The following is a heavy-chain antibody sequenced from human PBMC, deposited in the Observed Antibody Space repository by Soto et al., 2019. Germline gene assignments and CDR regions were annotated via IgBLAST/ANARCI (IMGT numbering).Heavy chain of an antibody. D-gene: IGHD3-10*01. CDR3: ARGRAMVRGVIDY. V-gene: IGHV4-34*01. CDR1: GGSFSGYY. Sequence: QVQLQQWGAGLLKPSETLSLTCAVYGGSFSGYYWSWIRQPPGKGLEWIGEINPSGSTNYHPSLKSRVTISVDTYKNQFSLKLSSVTAAYTAVYYCARGRAMVRGVIDYWGQGTLVTVSS. CDR2: INPSGST. J-gene: IGHJ4*02.